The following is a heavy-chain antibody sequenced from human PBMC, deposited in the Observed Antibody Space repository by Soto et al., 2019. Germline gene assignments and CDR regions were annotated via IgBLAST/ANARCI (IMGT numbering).Heavy chain of an antibody. J-gene: IGHJ5*02. D-gene: IGHD3-22*01. Sequence: GESLKISCKGSGYSFTSYWIGWVRQMPGKGLEWMGIIYPGDSDTRYSPSFQGQVTISADKSISTAYLQWSSLKASDTAMYYCARLNYYDSSGYYQPWFDPWGQGTLVTVSS. CDR2: IYPGDSDT. CDR3: ARLNYYDSSGYYQPWFDP. CDR1: GYSFTSYW. V-gene: IGHV5-51*01.